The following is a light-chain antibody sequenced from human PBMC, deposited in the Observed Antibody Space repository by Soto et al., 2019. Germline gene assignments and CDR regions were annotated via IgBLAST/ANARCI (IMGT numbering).Light chain of an antibody. CDR3: QQSYSRPRT. J-gene: IGKJ1*01. Sequence: DIQMTQSPSSLSASVGDGVTITCRASQSISSYLNWYQQKPGKAPNLLIYTASSLESGVPSRFSGSGSGTDFTLTISSLQPEDFATYFCQQSYSRPRTFGQGTKVDIK. V-gene: IGKV1-39*01. CDR2: TAS. CDR1: QSISSY.